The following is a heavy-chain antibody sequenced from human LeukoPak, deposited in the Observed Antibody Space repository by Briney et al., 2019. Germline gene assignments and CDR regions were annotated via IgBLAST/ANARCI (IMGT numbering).Heavy chain of an antibody. CDR3: AREMSSRLRWFDP. Sequence: GSSVTVSFKASGGTFSSYAISWVRQAPGQGREWMGGIIPIFGTANYAQKFQGRVTITTDESTSTAYMELSSLRSEDTAVYYCAREMSSRLRWFDPWGQGTLVTVSS. CDR1: GGTFSSYA. D-gene: IGHD4-17*01. J-gene: IGHJ5*02. V-gene: IGHV1-69*05. CDR2: IIPIFGTA.